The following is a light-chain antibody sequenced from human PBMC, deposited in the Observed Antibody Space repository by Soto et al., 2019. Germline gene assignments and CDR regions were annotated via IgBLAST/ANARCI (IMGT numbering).Light chain of an antibody. J-gene: IGKJ2*01. CDR2: KVY. CDR3: MQATHWPYT. CDR1: QSLMYRDGNTY. Sequence: AVMTQSPLSLPVTLGQSASIACESSQSLMYRDGNTYLNWFHQRPGQSPRRLIYKVYNRDSGVPHRFSGSGSGTDFTLEISGVEDEDVGVYYCMQATHWPYTFGQGTKVDIK. V-gene: IGKV2-30*01.